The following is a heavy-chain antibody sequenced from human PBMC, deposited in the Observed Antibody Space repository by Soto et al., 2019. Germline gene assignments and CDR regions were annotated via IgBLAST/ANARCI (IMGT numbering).Heavy chain of an antibody. CDR1: GYTFTSYA. Sequence: ASVKVSCKASGYTFTSYAMHWVRQAPGQRLEWMGWINAGNGNTKYSQKFKSRVTITRDTSASTAYMELSSLRSEDTAVYYCARERPYREFDYWGQGTLVTVSS. J-gene: IGHJ4*02. V-gene: IGHV1-3*01. CDR3: ARERPYREFDY. CDR2: INAGNGNT. D-gene: IGHD1-1*01.